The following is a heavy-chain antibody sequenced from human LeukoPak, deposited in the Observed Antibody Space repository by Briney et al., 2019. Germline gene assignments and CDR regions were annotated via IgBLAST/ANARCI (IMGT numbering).Heavy chain of an antibody. CDR3: AKSFSSTTWGPVGC. D-gene: IGHD2-2*01. CDR2: VNSGGST. V-gene: IGHV3-23*01. CDR1: GFTFSSYV. Sequence: GGFLRLSCAASGFTFSSYVMSWVRQAPVKGLEWVSSVNSGGSTYYADSVKGRFTISRDNSKNTLYLQMNSLRAEDTAIYYCAKSFSSTTWGPVGCWGQGILLTVSS. J-gene: IGHJ4*02.